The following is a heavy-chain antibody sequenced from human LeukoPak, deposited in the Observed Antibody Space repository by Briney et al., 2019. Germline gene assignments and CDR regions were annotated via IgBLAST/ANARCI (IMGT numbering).Heavy chain of an antibody. D-gene: IGHD3-3*01. V-gene: IGHV3-30*02. CDR3: AKDPSPITIFGVVTPNDY. Sequence: GGSLRLSCAASGFTFSSYGMHWVRQAPGKGLEGVAFIRYDGSNKYYADSVKGRFTISRDNSKNTLYLQMNSLRAEDTAVYYCAKDPSPITIFGVVTPNDYWGQGTLVTVSS. J-gene: IGHJ4*02. CDR1: GFTFSSYG. CDR2: IRYDGSNK.